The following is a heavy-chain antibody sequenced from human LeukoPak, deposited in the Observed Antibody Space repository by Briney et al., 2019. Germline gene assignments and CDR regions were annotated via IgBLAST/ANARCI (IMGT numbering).Heavy chain of an antibody. CDR1: GGTFSSYA. J-gene: IGHJ3*02. V-gene: IGHV1-69*06. CDR2: IIPIFGTA. Sequence: ASVKVSCKASGGTFSSYAISWVRQAPGQGLEWMGGIIPIFGTANYAQKFQGRVTITADKSTSTAYMELSSLRSEDTAVYYCARAEYSSGLDAFDIWGQGTMVTVSS. CDR3: ARAEYSSGLDAFDI. D-gene: IGHD6-19*01.